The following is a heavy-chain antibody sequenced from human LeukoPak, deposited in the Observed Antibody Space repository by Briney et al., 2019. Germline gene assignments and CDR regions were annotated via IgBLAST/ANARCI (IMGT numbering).Heavy chain of an antibody. Sequence: PGGSLRLSCAACGCSFIYYGLHWFRQAPGKGLEWVAVICYDGSNKKYADSVKGRFTISRDNSKNTLYLQMNSLRAEDTAVYYCARDRPQVVSYGTDVWGQGTTVTVSS. D-gene: IGHD5/OR15-5a*01. J-gene: IGHJ6*02. CDR3: ARDRPQVVSYGTDV. CDR2: ICYDGSNK. V-gene: IGHV3-33*08. CDR1: GCSFIYYG.